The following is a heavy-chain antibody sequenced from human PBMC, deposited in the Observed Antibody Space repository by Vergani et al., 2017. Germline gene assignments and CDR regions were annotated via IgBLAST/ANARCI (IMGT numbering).Heavy chain of an antibody. CDR3: ARDGRRAVAHGRWFDP. CDR1: GYTFTGYY. V-gene: IGHV1-2*02. J-gene: IGHJ5*02. D-gene: IGHD6-19*01. CDR2: INPNSGGT. Sequence: QVQLVQSGAEVKKHGASVKVSCKASGYTFTGYYMHWVRQAPGQGLEWMGWINPNSGGTNYAQKFQGRVTMTRDTSISTAYMGLSRLRSGDTAVYYCARDGRRAVAHGRWFDPWGQGTLVTVSS.